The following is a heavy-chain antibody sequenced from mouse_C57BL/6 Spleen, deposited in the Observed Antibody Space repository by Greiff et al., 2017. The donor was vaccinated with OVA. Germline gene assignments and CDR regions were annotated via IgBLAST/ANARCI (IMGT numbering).Heavy chain of an antibody. CDR3: ARGEGNYGDAWFAY. J-gene: IGHJ3*01. CDR2: IDPSDSET. Sequence: QVQLQQPGAELVRPGSSVKLSCKASGYTFTSYWMHWVKQRPIQGLEWIGNIDPSDSETHYNQKFKDKATLTVDKSSSTAYMQLSSLTSEDSAVYYCARGEGNYGDAWFAYWGQGTLVTVSA. V-gene: IGHV1-52*01. D-gene: IGHD2-1*01. CDR1: GYTFTSYW.